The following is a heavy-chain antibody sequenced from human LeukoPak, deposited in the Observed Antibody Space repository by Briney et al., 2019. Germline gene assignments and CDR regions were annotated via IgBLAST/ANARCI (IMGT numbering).Heavy chain of an antibody. Sequence: PSETLSLTCAVYGGSFSGYYWSWIRQPPGKGLEWIGYIYYSGSTNYNPSLKSRVTISVDTSKNQFSLKLSSVTAADTAVYYCARVRTWFGELLSRDTDAFDIWGQGTMVTVSS. CDR2: IYYSGST. V-gene: IGHV4-59*01. D-gene: IGHD3-10*01. J-gene: IGHJ3*02. CDR3: ARVRTWFGELLSRDTDAFDI. CDR1: GGSFSGYY.